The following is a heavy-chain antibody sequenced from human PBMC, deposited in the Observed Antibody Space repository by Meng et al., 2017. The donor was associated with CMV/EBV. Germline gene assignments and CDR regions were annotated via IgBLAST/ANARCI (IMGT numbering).Heavy chain of an antibody. CDR3: ATHILANYYDSSGYVY. D-gene: IGHD3-22*01. CDR2: IYYSGST. CDR1: GGPVSSGSYY. Sequence: SETLSLTCTVSGGPVSSGSYYWSWIRQPPGKGLEWIGYIYYSGSTNYNPSLKSRVTISVDTSKNQFSLKLSSVTAADTAVYYCATHILANYYDSSGYVYWGQGTLVTVSS. V-gene: IGHV4-61*01. J-gene: IGHJ4*02.